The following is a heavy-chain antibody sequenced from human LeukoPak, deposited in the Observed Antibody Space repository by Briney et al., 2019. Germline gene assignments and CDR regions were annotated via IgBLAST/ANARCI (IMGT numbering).Heavy chain of an antibody. CDR1: GYSFTSYW. CDR2: IYPGDSDT. CDR3: ARPWPDILTGYHD. Sequence: GESLKISCKGSGYSFTSYWIGWVRQMPGKGLEWMGIIYPGDSDTRYSPSFQGQVTISADKSISTAYLQWSSLKASDTAMYYCARPWPDILTGYHDWGQGTLVTVSS. J-gene: IGHJ4*02. D-gene: IGHD3-9*01. V-gene: IGHV5-51*01.